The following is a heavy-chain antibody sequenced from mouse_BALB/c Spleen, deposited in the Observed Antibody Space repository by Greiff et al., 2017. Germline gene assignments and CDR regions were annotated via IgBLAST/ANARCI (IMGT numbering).Heavy chain of an antibody. CDR3: ARDARRAWFAY. D-gene: IGHD2-12*01. CDR2: ISSGGSYT. V-gene: IGHV5-9-4*01. Sequence: EVMLVESGGGLVKPGGSLKLSCAASGFTFSSYAMSWVRQSPEKRLEWVAEISSGGSYTYYPDTVTGRFTISRDNAKNTLYLEMSSLRSEDTAMYYCARDARRAWFAYWGQGTLVTVSA. J-gene: IGHJ3*01. CDR1: GFTFSSYA.